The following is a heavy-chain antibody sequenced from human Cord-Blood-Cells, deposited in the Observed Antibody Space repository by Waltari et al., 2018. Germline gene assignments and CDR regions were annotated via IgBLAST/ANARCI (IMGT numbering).Heavy chain of an antibody. CDR3: ARDRYGSGSYGSFAFDI. CDR2: IIPIFGTA. J-gene: IGHJ3*02. Sequence: QVQLVQSGAEVKKPASSVKVSCKASGGTFSSYAISWVRQAPGQGLEWMGGIIPIFGTANYAQKFQGRVTITADESTSTAYMELSSLRSEDTAVYYCARDRYGSGSYGSFAFDIWGQGTMVTVSS. V-gene: IGHV1-69*01. CDR1: GGTFSSYA. D-gene: IGHD3-10*01.